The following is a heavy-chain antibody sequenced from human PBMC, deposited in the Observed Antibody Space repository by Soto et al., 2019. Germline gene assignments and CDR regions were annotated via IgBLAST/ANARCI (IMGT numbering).Heavy chain of an antibody. CDR2: ISSSSSYI. CDR1: GFTFSSYS. D-gene: IGHD2-15*01. CDR3: ARDSYGYCSGGSCNTNDY. J-gene: IGHJ4*02. V-gene: IGHV3-21*01. Sequence: EVQLVESGGGLVQPGGSLRLSCAASGFTFSSYSMNWVRQAPGKGLEWVSSISSSSSYIYYADSVKGRFTICRDNAKNSVYLQMNRLRAEDTAVYYCARDSYGYCSGGSCNTNDYWGQGTLVTVSS.